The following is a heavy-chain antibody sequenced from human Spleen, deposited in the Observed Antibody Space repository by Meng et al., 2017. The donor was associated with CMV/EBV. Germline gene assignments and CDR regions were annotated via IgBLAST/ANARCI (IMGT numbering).Heavy chain of an antibody. CDR3: ARGVGAARPVFDY. CDR2: ISPMFGTP. J-gene: IGHJ4*02. CDR1: GGTVSSHY. V-gene: IGHV1-69*05. Sequence: TASGGTVSSHYVGGARQAPGQGLEWMGGISPMFGTPNYAQRFQGRLTITTDESTNTAYMELNRLSSDDTAVYYCARGVGAARPVFDYWGRGTLVTVSS. D-gene: IGHD6-6*01.